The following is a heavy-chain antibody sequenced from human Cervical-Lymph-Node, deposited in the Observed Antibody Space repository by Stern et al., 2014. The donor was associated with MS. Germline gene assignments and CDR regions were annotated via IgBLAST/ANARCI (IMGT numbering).Heavy chain of an antibody. V-gene: IGHV1-18*01. D-gene: IGHD3-9*01. Sequence: VQLVESGDGVKKPGASVKVYCKASGYTFTTSGIRWVRQAPGHGLEWRGWISTYNGNTNYAQKRRDRVTMTTDTSTNTAYMELRSLRSDDTAVYYCARVRNYDILNLWGQGTLVTVSS. CDR3: ARVRNYDILNL. J-gene: IGHJ5*02. CDR2: ISTYNGNT. CDR1: GYTFTTSG.